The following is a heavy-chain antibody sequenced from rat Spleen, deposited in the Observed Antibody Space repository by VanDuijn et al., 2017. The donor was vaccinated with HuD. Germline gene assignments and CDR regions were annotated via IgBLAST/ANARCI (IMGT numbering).Heavy chain of an antibody. V-gene: IGHV5-29*01. CDR3: ARSLYYGFYWFAY. D-gene: IGHD1-6*01. Sequence: EVQLVESDGGLVQPGRSLKLSCAASGFTFSDYYMAWVRQAPTKGLEWVATISYDGSSTYYRDSVKGRFTISRDNAKSTLYLQMDSLRSEDTATYYCARSLYYGFYWFAYWGQGTLVTVSS. CDR2: ISYDGSST. CDR1: GFTFSDYY. J-gene: IGHJ3*01.